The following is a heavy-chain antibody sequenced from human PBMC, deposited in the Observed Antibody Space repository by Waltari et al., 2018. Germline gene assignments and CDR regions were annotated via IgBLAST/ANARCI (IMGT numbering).Heavy chain of an antibody. V-gene: IGHV4-61*02. CDR2: IYTSGST. CDR3: ARGVPDYGDYINNWFDP. CDR1: GGSISRGSYS. J-gene: IGHJ5*02. Sequence: QVQLQESGPGLVKPSQTLSLTCTVSGGSISRGSYSWTWIRQPAGKGLEWIGRIYTSGSTNSNPSLKSRVTISVDTSKNQFSLKLSSVTAADTAVYYCARGVPDYGDYINNWFDPWGQGTLVTVSS. D-gene: IGHD4-17*01.